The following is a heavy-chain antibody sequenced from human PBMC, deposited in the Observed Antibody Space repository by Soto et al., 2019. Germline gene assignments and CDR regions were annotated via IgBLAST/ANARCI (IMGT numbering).Heavy chain of an antibody. CDR3: VRRVSGNYDY. CDR1: GFTFSSYD. J-gene: IGHJ4*02. V-gene: IGHV3-64*01. D-gene: IGHD1-7*01. Sequence: EVQLAESGGGMVQPGGSLRLSCVASGFTFSSYDMHWVRQAPGKGLEYVSSISSNGGTTYYGTSVKGRFTISRDNSKNTLNLQKGSLRAEDMAVYYCVRRVSGNYDYWGQGPLVTVSS. CDR2: ISSNGGTT.